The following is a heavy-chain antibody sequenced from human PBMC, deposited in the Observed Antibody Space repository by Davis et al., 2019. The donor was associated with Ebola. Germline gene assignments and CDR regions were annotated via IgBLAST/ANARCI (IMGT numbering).Heavy chain of an antibody. J-gene: IGHJ4*02. D-gene: IGHD4-17*01. CDR1: GFTFSSYS. CDR2: ISSSSSTI. Sequence: GESLKISCAASGFTFSSYSMNWVRQAPGKGLEWVSYISSSSSTIYYADSVKGRFTFSRDNSKNTLYLQMNSLRAEDTAVYYCAKDRGMTTVTTVEYWGQGTLVTVSS. V-gene: IGHV3-48*01. CDR3: AKDRGMTTVTTVEY.